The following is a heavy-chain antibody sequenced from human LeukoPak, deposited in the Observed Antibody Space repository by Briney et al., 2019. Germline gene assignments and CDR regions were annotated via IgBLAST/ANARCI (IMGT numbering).Heavy chain of an antibody. D-gene: IGHD3-10*01. CDR1: GYTLTNYY. CDR3: ARSVFPYYSGSGSPYNVDVRQNSYFDF. V-gene: IGHV1-46*01. J-gene: IGHJ4*02. Sequence: GASVKVSCKASGYTLTNYYIHWVRQAPGQGLEWMGTINPSVGTTRSAKGRASLTRDTSTSTVYMALSTLRSEDTAVYYCARSVFPYYSGSGSPYNVDVRQNSYFDFWGQGTLVTVSS. CDR2: INPSVGTT.